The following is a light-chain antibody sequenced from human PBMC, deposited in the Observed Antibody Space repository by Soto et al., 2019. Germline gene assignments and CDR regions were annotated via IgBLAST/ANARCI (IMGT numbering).Light chain of an antibody. CDR1: SSDVGGWNY. J-gene: IGLJ2*01. Sequence: QSALTQPPSASGSPGQSVTISCTGTSSDVGGWNYVSWFQQRPGKAPRLMIYDVSKWPSGVPYGFSGSKSGNRASLTGAGLQAEDVAAFYRRTLTGSKDVVFGRGIQLTVL. V-gene: IGLV2-8*01. CDR2: DVS. CDR3: RTLTGSKDVV.